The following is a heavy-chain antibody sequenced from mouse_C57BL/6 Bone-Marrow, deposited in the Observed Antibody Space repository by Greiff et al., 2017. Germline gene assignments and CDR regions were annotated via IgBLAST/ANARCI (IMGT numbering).Heavy chain of an antibody. J-gene: IGHJ1*03. CDR1: GFNIKDDY. V-gene: IGHV14-4*01. CDR3: TTWDGYGYFDV. CDR2: IDPENGDT. D-gene: IGHD2-3*01. Sequence: EVKLQESGAELVRPGASVKLSCTASGFNIKDDYMHWVKQRPEQGLEWIGWIDPENGDTEYASKFQGKATITADTSYNTAYLQISSLTSEDTAVYYCTTWDGYGYFDVWGTGTTVTVSS.